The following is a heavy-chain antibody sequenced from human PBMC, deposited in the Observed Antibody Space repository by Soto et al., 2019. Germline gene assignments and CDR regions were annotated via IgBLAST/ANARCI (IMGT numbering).Heavy chain of an antibody. CDR1: GFTFSTYA. CDR2: IIGSGTII. D-gene: IGHD5-12*01. J-gene: IGHJ4*02. CDR3: AKDVRPDGYWDLDY. Sequence: GGSLRLSCAASGFTFSTYAMNWVRQVPGRGLEWVSGIIGSGTIIEYADPVKGRFTISRDNSKNTLFLQMNSLRVEDTAIYYCAKDVRPDGYWDLDYWGQGTLVPVSS. V-gene: IGHV3-23*01.